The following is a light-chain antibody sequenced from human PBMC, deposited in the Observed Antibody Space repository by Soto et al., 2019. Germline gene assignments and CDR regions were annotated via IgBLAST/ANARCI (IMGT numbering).Light chain of an antibody. CDR3: QQYYSYPQT. CDR1: QAIRTA. V-gene: IGKV1-17*01. Sequence: IQLTQSPSSLSASVGDSVTITCRASQAIRTALGWYQQKPGKVPKLLIYAASTLQSGIPSRFSGSGSGTDFTLTISCLQSEDFATYYCQQYYSYPQTFGQGTKVEIK. CDR2: AAS. J-gene: IGKJ1*01.